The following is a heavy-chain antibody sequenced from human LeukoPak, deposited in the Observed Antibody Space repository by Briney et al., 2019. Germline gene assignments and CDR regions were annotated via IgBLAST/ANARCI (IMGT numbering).Heavy chain of an antibody. V-gene: IGHV4-61*02. J-gene: IGHJ4*02. CDR3: ARDRYYGSGSYSGFDY. CDR2: IYTSGST. D-gene: IGHD3-10*01. Sequence: SETLSLTCTVSGGSISSGSYYWSWIRQPAGKGLEWIGRIYTSGSTNYNPSLKSRVTISVDTSKNQFSLKLSSVTAADTAVYYCARDRYYGSGSYSGFDYWGQGTLVTVSS. CDR1: GGSISSGSYY.